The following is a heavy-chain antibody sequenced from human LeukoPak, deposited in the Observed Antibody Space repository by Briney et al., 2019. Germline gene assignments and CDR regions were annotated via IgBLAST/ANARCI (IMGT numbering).Heavy chain of an antibody. CDR2: INQDGSET. Sequence: GGSLRLSCAASGFIFSNYGMTWVRQAPGKGLEWVANINQDGSETYYVDSVRGRFTLSRDNAKNSLYLQMNSLRAEDTALYYCVKVSVAAPGSDYWGQGTLVTVSS. J-gene: IGHJ4*02. CDR3: VKVSVAAPGSDY. CDR1: GFIFSNYG. V-gene: IGHV3-7*01. D-gene: IGHD6-13*01.